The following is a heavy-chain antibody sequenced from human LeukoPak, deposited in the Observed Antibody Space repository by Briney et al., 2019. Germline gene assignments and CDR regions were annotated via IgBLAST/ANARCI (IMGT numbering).Heavy chain of an antibody. J-gene: IGHJ6*02. CDR2: IWYDGSNK. CDR1: GFTFSSYG. CDR3: ARDRHGNYYYYGMDV. Sequence: PGGSLRLSCAASGFTFSSYGMHWVRQAPGKGLEWVAVIWYDGSNKYYADSVKGRFTISRDNSKNTLYLQMNSLRAEDTAVYYCARDRHGNYYYYGMDVWGQGTTVTVSS. D-gene: IGHD2-15*01. V-gene: IGHV3-33*08.